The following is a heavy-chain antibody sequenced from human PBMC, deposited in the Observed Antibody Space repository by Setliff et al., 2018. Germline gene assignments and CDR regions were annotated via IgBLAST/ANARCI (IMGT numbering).Heavy chain of an antibody. CDR2: VQFDGSNK. V-gene: IGHV3-30*02. Sequence: GGSLRLSCAASGFSFNTYGMHWVRQAPGEGLEWVAFVQFDGSNKYYADSVLGRFTISRDNIKNTAFLQMNSLRADDTAMYYCARFACNGGSCYLSASDHWGQGALVTVSS. D-gene: IGHD2-15*01. CDR3: ARFACNGGSCYLSASDH. J-gene: IGHJ4*02. CDR1: GFSFNTYG.